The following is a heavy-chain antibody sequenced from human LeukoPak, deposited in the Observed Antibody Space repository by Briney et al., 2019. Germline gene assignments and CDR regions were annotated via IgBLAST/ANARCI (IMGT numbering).Heavy chain of an antibody. J-gene: IGHJ6*02. CDR1: GFTFSSYA. Sequence: PGGSLRLSCAASGFTFSSYAMNWVRQAPGKGLEWVAIISYDGSDKYYVDSVNGRFTISRDNSKNTLNLQMNSLRAEDTAVYHCARAHLQIPNYGMDVWGQGTAVTVSS. CDR2: ISYDGSDK. CDR3: ARAHLQIPNYGMDV. V-gene: IGHV3-30-3*01.